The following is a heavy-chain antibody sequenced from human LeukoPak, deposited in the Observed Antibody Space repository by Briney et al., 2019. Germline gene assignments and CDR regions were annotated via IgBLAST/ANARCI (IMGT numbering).Heavy chain of an antibody. V-gene: IGHV3-33*06. Sequence: GGSLRLSCAASGFTFSSCGFHWVRQAPGKGLEWVAVIWYDGTHKYYADSVKGRLTISRDNSKNTVYLQMNSLRAEDTAVYFCVKDRRDGYRGFDYGGQGTLVTVSS. CDR2: IWYDGTHK. CDR3: VKDRRDGYRGFDY. J-gene: IGHJ4*02. CDR1: GFTFSSCG. D-gene: IGHD5-24*01.